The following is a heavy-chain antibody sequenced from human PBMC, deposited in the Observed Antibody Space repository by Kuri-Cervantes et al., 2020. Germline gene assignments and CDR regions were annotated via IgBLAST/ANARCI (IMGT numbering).Heavy chain of an antibody. Sequence: GSLRLSCAVSGGSISSNNWWSWVRQTPEKGLEWIGEVYHSGSTNYNPSLKSRVTISVDKSKNQFSLKLSSVTAADTAVYYCARVEVAVAGATDYWGQGTLVTVSS. CDR1: GGSISSNNW. CDR3: ARVEVAVAGATDY. J-gene: IGHJ4*02. CDR2: VYHSGST. V-gene: IGHV4-4*02. D-gene: IGHD6-19*01.